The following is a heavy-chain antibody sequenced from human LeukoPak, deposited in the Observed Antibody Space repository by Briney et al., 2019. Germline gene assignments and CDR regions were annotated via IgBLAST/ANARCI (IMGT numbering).Heavy chain of an antibody. J-gene: IGHJ6*02. CDR3: ARGLTRYYGMDV. Sequence: ASVKVSCKASGGTFSSYAISWVRQATGQGLEWMGWMNPNSGNTGYAQKFQGRVTMTRNTSISTAYMELSSLRSEDTAVYYCARGLTRYYGMDVWGQGTTVTVSS. V-gene: IGHV1-8*02. CDR2: MNPNSGNT. CDR1: GGTFSSYA.